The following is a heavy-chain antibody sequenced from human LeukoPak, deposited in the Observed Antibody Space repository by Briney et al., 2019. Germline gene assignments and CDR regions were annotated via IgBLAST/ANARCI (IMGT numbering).Heavy chain of an antibody. CDR2: INHSGST. CDR1: GGSFSGYY. Sequence: SETLSLTCAVYGGSFSGYYWSWIRQPPGKGLEWIGEINHSGSTNYNPSLKSRVTISVDTSKNQFSLKLSPVTAADTAVYYCATRGGYCSGGSCYHFDYWGQGTLVTVSS. J-gene: IGHJ4*02. CDR3: ATRGGYCSGGSCYHFDY. V-gene: IGHV4-34*01. D-gene: IGHD2-15*01.